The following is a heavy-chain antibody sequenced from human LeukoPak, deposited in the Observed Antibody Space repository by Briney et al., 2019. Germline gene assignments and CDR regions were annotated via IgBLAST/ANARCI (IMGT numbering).Heavy chain of an antibody. Sequence: SETLSLTCAVYGGSFSGYYWTWIRQSPGEGLEWIGEINHSGNTNYNPSLKSRVTLSVDTSKNQFSLKLSSVTAADTAVYYCARDGPSGSLDAFDIWGQGTMVTVSS. V-gene: IGHV4-34*01. CDR1: GGSFSGYY. D-gene: IGHD1-26*01. J-gene: IGHJ3*02. CDR2: INHSGNT. CDR3: ARDGPSGSLDAFDI.